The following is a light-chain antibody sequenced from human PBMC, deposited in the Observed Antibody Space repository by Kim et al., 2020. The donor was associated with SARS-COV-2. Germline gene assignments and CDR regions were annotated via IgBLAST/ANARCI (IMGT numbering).Light chain of an antibody. CDR3: MQVPHWPFT. CDR2: TVS. V-gene: IGKV2-30*01. CDR1: QSLVYSDGNIY. J-gene: IGKJ3*01. Sequence: PASIACRSSQSLVYSDGNIYLNWFHQRPGQSPRRLLSTVSARDSGVPARFSGSGSGTFFTLQISRVEAEDVGVYYCMQVPHWPFTFSPGTKVDIK.